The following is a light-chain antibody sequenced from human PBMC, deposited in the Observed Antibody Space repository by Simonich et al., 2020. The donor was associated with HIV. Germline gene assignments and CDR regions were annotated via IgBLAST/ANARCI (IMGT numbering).Light chain of an antibody. Sequence: DIVMTQSPDSLAVSPGERATINCKSSRSVLYSSNNKSYLAWYQQKPGQPPKLLIYWASTRESGVPDRISGSGSGTDFTLTISSLQAEDVAVYFCQQYYNTPSFGQGTKVEVK. CDR1: RSVLYSSNNKSY. CDR3: QQYYNTPS. CDR2: WAS. V-gene: IGKV4-1*01. J-gene: IGKJ1*01.